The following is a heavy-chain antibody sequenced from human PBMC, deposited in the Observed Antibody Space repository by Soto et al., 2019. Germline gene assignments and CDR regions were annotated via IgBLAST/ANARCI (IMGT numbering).Heavy chain of an antibody. J-gene: IGHJ4*02. Sequence: QITLNESGPTVVRPTETLTLTCRFSGFSLTTSGVGVGWIRQSPGKAPEWLALIYWDDDKRYSASLKSRLTTTKDTSKNQVVLTVSDLDPTDTATYYCAHRVLRAVFGLVTTTAIYFDFWAQGTPVAVSS. CDR1: GFSLTTSGVG. D-gene: IGHD3-3*01. V-gene: IGHV2-5*02. CDR2: IYWDDDK. CDR3: AHRVLRAVFGLVTTTAIYFDF.